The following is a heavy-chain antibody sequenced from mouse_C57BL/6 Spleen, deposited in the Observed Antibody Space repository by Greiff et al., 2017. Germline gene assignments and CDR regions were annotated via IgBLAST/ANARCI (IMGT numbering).Heavy chain of an antibody. CDR3: ARGTGTD. CDR1: GYAFTNYL. J-gene: IGHJ2*01. V-gene: IGHV1-54*01. CDR2: INPGSGGT. Sequence: VQLQQAGAELVRPGTSVKVSCKASGYAFTNYLIEWVKQRPGQGLEWIGVINPGSGGTNYNEKFKGKATLTADKSSSTAYMQLSSLTSEDSAVYFCARGTGTDWGQGTTLTVSS. D-gene: IGHD4-1*01.